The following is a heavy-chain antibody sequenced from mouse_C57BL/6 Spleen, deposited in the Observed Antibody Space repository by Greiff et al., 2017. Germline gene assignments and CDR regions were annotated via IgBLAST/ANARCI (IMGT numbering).Heavy chain of an antibody. Sequence: QVQLQQPGAELVKPGASVKVSCKASGYTFTSYWMHWVKQRPGQGLEWIGTIHPSDSDTNYNQKFKGKATLTVDKSSSTAYMQLSSLTSEDSAVYYCAIYGNYWYFDVWGTGTTVTVSS. CDR2: IHPSDSDT. V-gene: IGHV1-74*01. J-gene: IGHJ1*03. D-gene: IGHD2-1*01. CDR1: GYTFTSYW. CDR3: AIYGNYWYFDV.